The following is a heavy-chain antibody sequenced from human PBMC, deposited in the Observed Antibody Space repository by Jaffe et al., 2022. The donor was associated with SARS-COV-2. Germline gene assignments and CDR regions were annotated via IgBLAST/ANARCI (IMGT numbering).Heavy chain of an antibody. J-gene: IGHJ6*02. CDR3: TTGPPIVVVPAAIQKAVNYYYGMDV. CDR1: GFTFSNAW. Sequence: EVQLVESGGGLVKPGGSLRLSCAASGFTFSNAWMSWVRQAPGKGLEWVGRIKSKTDGGTTDYAAPVKGRFTISRDDSKNTLYLQMNSLKTEDTAVYYCTTGPPIVVVPAAIQKAVNYYYGMDVWGQGTTVTVSS. D-gene: IGHD2-2*01. CDR2: IKSKTDGGTT. V-gene: IGHV3-15*01.